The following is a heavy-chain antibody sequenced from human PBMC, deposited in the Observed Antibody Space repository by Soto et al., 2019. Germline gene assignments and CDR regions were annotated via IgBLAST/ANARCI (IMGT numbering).Heavy chain of an antibody. Sequence: EVQLLESGGGLVQPGGSLRLSCAASGFTFSSYAMSWVRQAPGKGLEWVSAISSSGGSTYYADSVKGRFTISRDNSKNTLYLQMNSLRAEDTAVYYCAKDQRVIAAAGGVFDYWGQGTLVTVSS. J-gene: IGHJ4*02. V-gene: IGHV3-23*01. CDR2: ISSSGGST. D-gene: IGHD6-13*01. CDR3: AKDQRVIAAAGGVFDY. CDR1: GFTFSSYA.